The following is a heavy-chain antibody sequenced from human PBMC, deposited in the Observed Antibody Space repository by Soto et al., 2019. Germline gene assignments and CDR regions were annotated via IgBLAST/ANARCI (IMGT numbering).Heavy chain of an antibody. D-gene: IGHD1-1*01. CDR1: GFTFSSYS. Sequence: PGGSLRLSCAASGFTFSSYSMNWVRQAPGKGLEWVSSISSSSSYIYYADPVKGRFTISRDNAKNSLYLQMNSLRAEDTAVYYCARDKQTGKTWFDPWGQGTLVTVSS. V-gene: IGHV3-21*01. CDR3: ARDKQTGKTWFDP. CDR2: ISSSSSYI. J-gene: IGHJ5*02.